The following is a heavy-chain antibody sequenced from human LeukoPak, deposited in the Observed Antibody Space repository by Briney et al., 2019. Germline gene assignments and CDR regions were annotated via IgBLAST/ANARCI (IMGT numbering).Heavy chain of an antibody. CDR3: AKDRERGSGSRFFDY. CDR1: GFTFSSYG. Sequence: GRSLRLSCAASGFTFSSYGMHWVRQAPGKGLVWVAVISYDGSNKYYADSVKGRFTISRDNSKNTLYLQMHSLRAEDTAVYYCAKDRERGSGSRFFDYWGQGTLVTVSS. CDR2: ISYDGSNK. D-gene: IGHD3-10*01. V-gene: IGHV3-30*18. J-gene: IGHJ4*02.